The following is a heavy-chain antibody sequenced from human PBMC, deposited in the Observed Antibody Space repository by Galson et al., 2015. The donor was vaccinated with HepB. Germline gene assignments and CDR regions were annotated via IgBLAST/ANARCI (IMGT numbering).Heavy chain of an antibody. Sequence: LSCAASGFTFSNAWMSWVRQAPGKGLEWVGRIKSKTDGGTTDYAAPVKGRFTISRDDSKNTLYPQMNSLKTEDTAVYYCTTDWYYYDSSGYYPPDYWGQGTLVTVSS. CDR3: TTDWYYYDSSGYYPPDY. J-gene: IGHJ4*02. D-gene: IGHD3-22*01. CDR2: IKSKTDGGTT. V-gene: IGHV3-15*01. CDR1: GFTFSNAW.